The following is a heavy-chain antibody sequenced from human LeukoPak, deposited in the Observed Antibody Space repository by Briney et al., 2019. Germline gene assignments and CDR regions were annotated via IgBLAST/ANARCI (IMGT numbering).Heavy chain of an antibody. V-gene: IGHV3-48*03. Sequence: GGSLRLSCAASAFTFSSYEMNWVRQAPGKGLEWVSYISSSGSTKHYADSVKGRFTISRDNSKNTLYLQMNSLRAEDTAVYYCAKDLCSSTSCYCDYWGQGTLATVSS. CDR2: ISSSGSTK. D-gene: IGHD2-2*01. CDR1: AFTFSSYE. CDR3: AKDLCSSTSCYCDY. J-gene: IGHJ4*02.